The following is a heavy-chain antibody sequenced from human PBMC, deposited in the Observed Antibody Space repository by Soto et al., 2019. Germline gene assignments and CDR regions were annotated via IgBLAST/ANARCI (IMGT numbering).Heavy chain of an antibody. V-gene: IGHV1-2*02. CDR2: MNPNDGDT. CDR3: ARENWSYVD. D-gene: IGHD1-26*01. J-gene: IGHJ4*02. Sequence: QAQMVQSGAEAKRPGTSVKDSCQVSGYTFTNYFHWIRQSPGQGLEWMGWMNPNDGDTEYARKFQGRVTLARDTSITTAYMERSSLTSDDMAVYYCARENWSYVDWGQGTLVTVSS. CDR1: GYTFTNY.